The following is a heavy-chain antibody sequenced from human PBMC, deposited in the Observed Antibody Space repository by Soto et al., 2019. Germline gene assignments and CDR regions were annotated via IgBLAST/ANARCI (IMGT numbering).Heavy chain of an antibody. Sequence: QVQLVQSGAEVKKPASSVKVSCKAYGGTFSSYAISWVRQAPGQGLEWMGGIIPIFGTADYAQKFQGRVTITADESTSTAYMELSSLRSEDTAVYYCATHWTGVPRYYYGMDVWGQGTTVTVSS. CDR1: GGTFSSYA. V-gene: IGHV1-69*12. D-gene: IGHD2-8*02. J-gene: IGHJ6*02. CDR3: ATHWTGVPRYYYGMDV. CDR2: IIPIFGTA.